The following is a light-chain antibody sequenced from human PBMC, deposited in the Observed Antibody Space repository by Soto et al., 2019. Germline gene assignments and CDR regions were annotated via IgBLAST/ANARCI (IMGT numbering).Light chain of an antibody. CDR1: QSVSRN. CDR2: GAS. J-gene: IGKJ1*01. V-gene: IGKV3-15*01. CDR3: QQYNNWPPWT. Sequence: EIVMTQSPATLSVSPGERATLSCRASQSVSRNLAWYQQNPGQAPRRLIYGASTRATGIPARFSGSGSGTEFTLTISSLQSEDFAVYYCQQYNNWPPWTFGQGTKVEIK.